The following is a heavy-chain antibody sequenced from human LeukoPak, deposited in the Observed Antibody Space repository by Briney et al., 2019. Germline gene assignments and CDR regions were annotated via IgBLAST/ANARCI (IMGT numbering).Heavy chain of an antibody. D-gene: IGHD2-21*01. CDR3: ARGGVAYCGGDCSPIWFDP. J-gene: IGHJ5*02. CDR1: GHTFTSYD. CDR2: MNPNSGNT. V-gene: IGHV1-8*03. Sequence: ASVKVSCKASGHTFTSYDINWVRQATGQGLEWMGWMNPNSGNTGYAQKFQGRVTITRNTSISTAYMELSSLRSEDTAVYYCARGGVAYCGGDCSPIWFDPWGQGTLVTVSS.